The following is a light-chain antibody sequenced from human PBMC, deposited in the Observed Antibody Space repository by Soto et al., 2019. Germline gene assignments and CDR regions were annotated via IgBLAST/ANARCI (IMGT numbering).Light chain of an antibody. CDR1: QSVSSSY. CDR3: QQYGSSRWT. J-gene: IGKJ1*01. V-gene: IGKV3-20*01. CDR2: GAS. Sequence: EIVLTQSPGTLSLSPGERATLSCRASQSVSSSYLAWYQQKPGQAPRLLIYGASSRATGIPDRFSGSGSGTDFTLTISRLEPEDFAVYYFQQYGSSRWTFGQGTKVEI.